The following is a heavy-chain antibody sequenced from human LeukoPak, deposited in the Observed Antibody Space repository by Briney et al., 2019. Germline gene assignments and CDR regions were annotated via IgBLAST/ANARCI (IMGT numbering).Heavy chain of an antibody. CDR3: ARGWDYYDSSGPTGMDV. CDR2: ISYDGSNK. D-gene: IGHD3-22*01. Sequence: GGPLRLSCAASGFTFSSYAMHWVRQAPGKGLEWVAVISYDGSNKYYADSVKGRFTISRDNSKNTLYLQMNSLRAEDTAVYYCARGWDYYDSSGPTGMDVWGQGTTVTVSS. V-gene: IGHV3-30-3*01. J-gene: IGHJ6*02. CDR1: GFTFSSYA.